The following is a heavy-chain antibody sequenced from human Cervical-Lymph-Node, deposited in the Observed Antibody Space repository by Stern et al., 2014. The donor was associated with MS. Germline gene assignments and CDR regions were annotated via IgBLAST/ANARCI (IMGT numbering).Heavy chain of an antibody. CDR3: TRFLQSGWSDLFDS. V-gene: IGHV3-7*01. CDR2: IKRDGSET. Sequence: VQLVQSGGGLVQPGGSQRLSCVASGSTFSTSWMSWVRQAPGKGLEWVPNIKRDGSETYYLDSVKGRFTISRDNAKSSLYLEMNSLRAEDTAVYYCTRFLQSGWSDLFDSWGRGTLVTVSS. J-gene: IGHJ5*01. CDR1: GSTFSTSW. D-gene: IGHD6-19*01.